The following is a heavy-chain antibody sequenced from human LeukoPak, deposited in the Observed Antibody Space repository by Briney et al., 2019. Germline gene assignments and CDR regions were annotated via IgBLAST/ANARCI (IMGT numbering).Heavy chain of an antibody. CDR3: ARDNQIRNDFWSGYSDWFDP. Sequence: VASVKVSCKASGGTFSSYAISWVRQAPGQGLEWMGRIIPIFGTANYAQKFQGRVTITTDESTSTAYMELSSLRSEDTAVYYCARDNQIRNDFWSGYSDWFDPWGQGTLVTVSS. V-gene: IGHV1-69*05. J-gene: IGHJ5*02. CDR2: IIPIFGTA. CDR1: GGTFSSYA. D-gene: IGHD3-3*01.